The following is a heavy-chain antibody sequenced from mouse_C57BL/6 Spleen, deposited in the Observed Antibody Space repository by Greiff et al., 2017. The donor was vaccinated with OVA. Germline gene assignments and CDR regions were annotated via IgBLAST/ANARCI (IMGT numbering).Heavy chain of an antibody. Sequence: VQLQQPGAELVRPGSSVKLSCKASGYTFTSYWMDWVKQRPGQGLEWIGNIYPSDSETHYNQKFKDKATLTVDKSSSTAYMQLSSLTSEDSAVYFCATSITTVGLDYWGQGTSVTVSS. CDR2: IYPSDSET. CDR3: ATSITTVGLDY. D-gene: IGHD1-1*01. J-gene: IGHJ4*01. V-gene: IGHV1-61*01. CDR1: GYTFTSYW.